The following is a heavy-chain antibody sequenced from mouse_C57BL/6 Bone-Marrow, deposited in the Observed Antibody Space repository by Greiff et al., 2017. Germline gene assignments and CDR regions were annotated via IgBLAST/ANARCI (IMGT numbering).Heavy chain of an antibody. D-gene: IGHD2-4*01. CDR1: GYTFTNYW. CDR2: MHPNGGSP. J-gene: IGHJ4*01. Sequence: VKLQQPGAELVKPGASVKLSCKASGYTFTNYWMHWVKQRPGQGLEWIGMMHPNGGSPDYNEKFKSEATLSVDKSSRTAYMELSSLTSEDSAVYDYAGSYDYDDYTRDYWGQGTSVTVSS. V-gene: IGHV1-64*01. CDR3: AGSYDYDDYTRDY.